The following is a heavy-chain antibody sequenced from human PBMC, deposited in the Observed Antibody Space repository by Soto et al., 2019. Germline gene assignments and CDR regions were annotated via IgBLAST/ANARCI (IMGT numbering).Heavy chain of an antibody. D-gene: IGHD2-2*01. V-gene: IGHV3-43*01. CDR1: GFIFDDYT. CDR3: AKDMVPAAIGFGMDV. J-gene: IGHJ6*02. Sequence: GGSLRLSCAASGFIFDDYTMHWVRQAPGKGLEWVSLISWDGGSTYYADSVKGRFTISRDNSKNSLYLQMNSLRTEDTALYYCAKDMVPAAIGFGMDVWGQGTTVTVSS. CDR2: ISWDGGST.